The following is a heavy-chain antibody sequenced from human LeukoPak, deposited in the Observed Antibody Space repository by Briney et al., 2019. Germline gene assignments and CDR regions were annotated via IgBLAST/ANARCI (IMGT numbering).Heavy chain of an antibody. CDR1: GFTFSSYG. CDR3: ARQYDSSGYSAFDI. V-gene: IGHV3-30*03. D-gene: IGHD3-22*01. Sequence: PGRSLRLSCAASGFTFSSYGMHWVRQAPGKGLEWVAVTSYDGSNKFYADSVKGRFTISRDNSKNTLYLQMNSLRAEDTAVYYCARQYDSSGYSAFDIWGQGTMVTVSS. CDR2: TSYDGSNK. J-gene: IGHJ3*02.